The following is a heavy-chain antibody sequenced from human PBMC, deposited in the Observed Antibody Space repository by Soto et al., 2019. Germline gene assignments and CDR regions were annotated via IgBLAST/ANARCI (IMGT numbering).Heavy chain of an antibody. D-gene: IGHD6-6*01. CDR3: TTDLWYSSSSSQKHDY. CDR1: GFTFSNAW. J-gene: IGHJ4*02. Sequence: PVGSLRLSCAASGFTFSNAWMSWVRQAPGKGLEWVGRIKSKTDGGTTDYAAPVKGRFTISRDDSKNTLYLQMNSLKTEDTAVYYCTTDLWYSSSSSQKHDYWGQGTLVTVSS. CDR2: IKSKTDGGTT. V-gene: IGHV3-15*01.